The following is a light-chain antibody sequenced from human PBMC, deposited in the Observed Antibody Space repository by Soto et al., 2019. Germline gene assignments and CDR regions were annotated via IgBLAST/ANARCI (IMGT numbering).Light chain of an antibody. CDR2: EAY. CDR1: QSISSW. Sequence: DIQMTQSPSTLSASVGDRVTITCRASQSISSWLAWYQQKPGKAPKLLIYEAYNSESGVPSRFSGSGSGTEFTLTISSLHPDDFATYYCQQYSSYWTFGQGTKVEIK. CDR3: QQYSSYWT. V-gene: IGKV1-5*01. J-gene: IGKJ1*01.